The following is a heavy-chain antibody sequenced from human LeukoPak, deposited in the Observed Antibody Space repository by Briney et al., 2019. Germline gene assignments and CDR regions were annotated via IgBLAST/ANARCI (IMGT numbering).Heavy chain of an antibody. J-gene: IGHJ4*02. CDR2: INAGNDNT. CDR1: GYTFTSYA. CDR3: ARGPDVGYFDY. Sequence: ASVKVSCKASGYTFTSYALHWVRQAPGQRLEWMGWINAGNDNTGYSQKFQGRVTITRDTSASTAYMELSSLRSEDTAVYYCARGPDVGYFDYWGQGTLVTVSS. V-gene: IGHV1-3*01. D-gene: IGHD1-26*01.